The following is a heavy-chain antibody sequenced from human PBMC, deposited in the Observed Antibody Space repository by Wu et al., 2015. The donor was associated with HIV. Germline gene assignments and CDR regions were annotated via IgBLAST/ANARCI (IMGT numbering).Heavy chain of an antibody. V-gene: IGHV1-69*05. Sequence: QVQLVQSGAEVKKPGSSVKVSCKASGGTFSSYAISWVRQAPGQGLEWMGGIIPIFGTANYARKFQGRVTMTRETSTSTVYMELSGLRSEDTAVYYCARSADTIYAEVHPFDYWGQGTLVTVSS. J-gene: IGHJ4*02. CDR3: ARSADTIYAEVHPFDY. D-gene: IGHD3-3*01. CDR1: GGTFSSYA. CDR2: IIPIFGTA.